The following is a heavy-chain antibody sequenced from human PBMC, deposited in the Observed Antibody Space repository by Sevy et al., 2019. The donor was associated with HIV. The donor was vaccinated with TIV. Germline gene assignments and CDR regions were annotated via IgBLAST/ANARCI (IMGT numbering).Heavy chain of an antibody. CDR3: AKDMRETSSWYRVYYYGMDV. CDR1: VFTFDDYA. CDR2: ISWDGGST. D-gene: IGHD6-13*01. Sequence: GGSLRLSCAASVFTFDDYAMHWVRQAPGKGLEWVSLISWDGGSTYYADSVKGRFTISRDNSKNSLYLQMNSLRAEDTALYYCAKDMRETSSWYRVYYYGMDVWGQGTTVTVSS. V-gene: IGHV3-43D*03. J-gene: IGHJ6*02.